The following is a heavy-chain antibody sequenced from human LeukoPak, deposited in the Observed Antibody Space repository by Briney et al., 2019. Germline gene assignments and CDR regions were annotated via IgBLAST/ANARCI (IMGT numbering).Heavy chain of an antibody. CDR3: AILTTHSSSSQFDY. V-gene: IGHV3-23*01. J-gene: IGHJ4*02. Sequence: GGSLRLSCAASGLSFSRYAIRWVRQPPGGGLEWVSAISGSGTITYYANSVKGRFTISRDNSKDTLYLQMKSLRAEDTAIYFCAILTTHSSSSQFDYWGQGTLVTVSS. D-gene: IGHD6-6*01. CDR2: ISGSGTIT. CDR1: GLSFSRYA.